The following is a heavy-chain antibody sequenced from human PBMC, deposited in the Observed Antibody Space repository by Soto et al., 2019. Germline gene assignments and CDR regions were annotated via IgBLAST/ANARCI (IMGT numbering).Heavy chain of an antibody. CDR2: IKQDGSEK. J-gene: IGHJ2*01. V-gene: IGHV3-7*01. D-gene: IGHD2-21*02. CDR3: ARDRSEYCGDNCYPDFDV. Sequence: EVQLVESGGGLVQPGGSLRLSCAASGLTFSRYWMSWVRQAPWKGQEWVAKIKQDGSEKYYMDSVKGRFTISRDNAKNALYLQMNSLRVEDTAMYYCARDRSEYCGDNCYPDFDVWGRATLVTVSS. CDR1: GLTFSRYW.